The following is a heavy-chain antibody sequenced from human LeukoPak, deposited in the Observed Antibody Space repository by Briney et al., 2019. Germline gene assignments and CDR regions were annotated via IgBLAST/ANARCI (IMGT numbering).Heavy chain of an antibody. CDR3: ARINGGNSGLGYYYGMDV. CDR2: IIPILGIA. Sequence: SVTVSCKASGGTISSYAISWVRQAPGQGLEWMGRIIPILGIANYAQNYQGRVTITADKPTSTAYMELSSLRAEDTAVYYCARINGGNSGLGYYYGMDVWGQGTTVTVSS. CDR1: GGTISSYA. V-gene: IGHV1-69*04. J-gene: IGHJ6*02. D-gene: IGHD4-23*01.